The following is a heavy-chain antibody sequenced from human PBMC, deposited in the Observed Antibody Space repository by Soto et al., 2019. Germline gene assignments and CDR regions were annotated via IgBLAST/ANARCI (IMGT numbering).Heavy chain of an antibody. CDR3: AKASYSSGWSDYFDY. J-gene: IGHJ4*02. Sequence: GGSLRLSCAASGFTFSSYGMHWVRQAPGKGLEWVAVISYDGSNKYYADSVKGRFTISRDNSKNTLYLQMNSLRAEDTAAYYCAKASYSSGWSDYFDYWGQGTLVTVS. CDR2: ISYDGSNK. CDR1: GFTFSSYG. D-gene: IGHD6-19*01. V-gene: IGHV3-30*18.